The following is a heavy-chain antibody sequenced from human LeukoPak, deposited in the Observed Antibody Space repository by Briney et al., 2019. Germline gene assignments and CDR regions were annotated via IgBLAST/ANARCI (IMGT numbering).Heavy chain of an antibody. CDR2: INSDGSST. Sequence: GGSLRLSCAASGFTFNNYGMHWVREAPGKGLVWVSRINSDGSSTSYADSVKGRFTISRDNAKNTLYLQMNSLRAEDTAVYYCARVYYYGSGSYPYDYWGQGTLVTVSS. D-gene: IGHD3-10*01. J-gene: IGHJ4*02. CDR3: ARVYYYGSGSYPYDY. CDR1: GFTFNNYG. V-gene: IGHV3-74*01.